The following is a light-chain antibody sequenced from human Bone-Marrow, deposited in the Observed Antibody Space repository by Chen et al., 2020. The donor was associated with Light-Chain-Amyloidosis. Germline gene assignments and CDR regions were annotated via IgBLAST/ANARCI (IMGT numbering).Light chain of an antibody. CDR2: EDS. V-gene: IGLV3-21*02. J-gene: IGLJ3*02. CDR1: NIGTQS. CDR3: QVWNNPTDHWV. Sequence: SYVLTQTPSVSVAPGQTARITCGGSNIGTQSVHWYQQKPGQAPVLFVYEDSDRPSGIPDRFSGSNFGKTATLTIRRVEVGDEADYYCQVWNNPTDHWVFGGGTKLTVL.